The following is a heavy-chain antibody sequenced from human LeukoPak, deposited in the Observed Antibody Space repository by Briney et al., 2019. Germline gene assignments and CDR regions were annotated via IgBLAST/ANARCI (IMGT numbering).Heavy chain of an antibody. V-gene: IGHV4-34*01. CDR3: ARIVLPYYYDTTALKGYFDL. CDR1: GGSISPYY. D-gene: IGHD3-22*01. J-gene: IGHJ2*01. Sequence: SETLSLTCTVSGGSISPYYWSWIRQPPGKGLEWIGEINRNGNTNYNPSLKSRVTMSVDTSKKQFSLNLSSVTAADTAVYHCARIVLPYYYDTTALKGYFDLWGRGTLVTVSS. CDR2: INRNGNT.